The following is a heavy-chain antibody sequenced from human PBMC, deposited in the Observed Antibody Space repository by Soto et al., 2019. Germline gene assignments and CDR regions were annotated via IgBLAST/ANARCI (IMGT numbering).Heavy chain of an antibody. J-gene: IGHJ3*02. CDR3: ARARRDFWSGYYRSDDAFDI. CDR2: ISANSGNT. CDR1: GYTFTSYY. Sequence: GASVKVSCKASGYTFTSYYMHWVRQAPGQGLEWMGMISANSGNTNYAQKLQGRVTMTTDTSTSTAYMELRSLRSDDTAVYYCARARRDFWSGYYRSDDAFDIWGQGTMVTVSS. V-gene: IGHV1-18*04. D-gene: IGHD3-3*01.